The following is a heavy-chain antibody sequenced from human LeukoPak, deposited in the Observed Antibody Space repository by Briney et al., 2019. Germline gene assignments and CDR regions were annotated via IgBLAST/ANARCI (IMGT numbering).Heavy chain of an antibody. CDR1: GFIFSSYW. V-gene: IGHV3-74*03. CDR2: ISSDGSST. J-gene: IGHJ4*02. Sequence: GGSLRLSCAASGFIFSSYWMHWVRQAPGKGLVWVSRISSDGSSTTYTDSVKGRFTVSRDNAKNTLYLQMNSLRAEDTAVYYCGRVRGGYYTDYWGQGTLVTISS. CDR3: GRVRGGYYTDY. D-gene: IGHD3-3*01.